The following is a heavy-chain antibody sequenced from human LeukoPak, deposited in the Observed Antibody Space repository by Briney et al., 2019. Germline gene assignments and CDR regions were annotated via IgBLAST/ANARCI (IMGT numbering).Heavy chain of an antibody. CDR2: IYYSGST. J-gene: IGHJ1*01. Sequence: PSETLSLTCTVSGGSISSYYWSWIRQPPGKGLEWIGYIYYSGSTNYNPSLKSRVTISVDTSKNQFSLKLSSVTAADTAMHYCARGTWEYFQHWGQGTLVTVSS. CDR1: GGSISSYY. D-gene: IGHD1-7*01. V-gene: IGHV4-59*01. CDR3: ARGTWEYFQH.